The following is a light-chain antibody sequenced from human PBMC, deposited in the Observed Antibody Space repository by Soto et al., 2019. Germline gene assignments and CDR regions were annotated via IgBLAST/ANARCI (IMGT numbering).Light chain of an antibody. Sequence: DLQMTQSPSTVSASVGDGVTITCRASQSVRTWLAWYQQKPGKAPKLLIYDASTLESGVSSGFSGSGSGTEFTLTISSLQPDDFATYYCQQYNSYPYTFGQGTRLEIK. V-gene: IGKV1-5*01. J-gene: IGKJ5*01. CDR2: DAS. CDR1: QSVRTW. CDR3: QQYNSYPYT.